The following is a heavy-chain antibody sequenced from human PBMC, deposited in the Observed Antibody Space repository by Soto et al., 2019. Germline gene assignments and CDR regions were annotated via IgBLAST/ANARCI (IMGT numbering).Heavy chain of an antibody. CDR3: VRDGTKNLRDWFDP. CDR1: GASLRGYY. J-gene: IGHJ5*02. D-gene: IGHD1-1*01. Sequence: KPSETLSLTCNVSGASLRGYYWSWIGQPPGKGLEWIGRIYATGSSDYNPSLKSRITISVDMSKKQFSLTLGSVTAADTAMYYCVRDGTKNLRDWFDPWGQGILVTVSS. V-gene: IGHV4-4*07. CDR2: IYATGSS.